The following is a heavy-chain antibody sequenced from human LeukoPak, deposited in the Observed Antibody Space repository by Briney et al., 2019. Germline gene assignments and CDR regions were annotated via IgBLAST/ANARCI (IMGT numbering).Heavy chain of an antibody. Sequence: SETLSLTCTVSGGSISSGGYSWSWIRQHPGKGLEWIGYIHYSGSTYYNPSLKSPVTLSVDTSKNQFSLKLTSVTAADTAVYYCARRTYGYFDCWGQGTLVTASS. CDR1: GGSISSGGYS. V-gene: IGHV4-31*01. D-gene: IGHD2-2*03. CDR3: ARRTYGYFDC. CDR2: IHYSGST. J-gene: IGHJ4*02.